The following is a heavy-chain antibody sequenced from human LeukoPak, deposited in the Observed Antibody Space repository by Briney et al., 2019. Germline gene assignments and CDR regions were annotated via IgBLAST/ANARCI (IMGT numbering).Heavy chain of an antibody. CDR3: ARARTYCNSTSCYYYYYMDV. V-gene: IGHV4-4*09. CDR1: DGPFSTYY. J-gene: IGHJ6*03. CDR2: IYTTGYT. Sequence: SETLSLTCKVSDGPFSTYYWSWIRQPPGKGLEWIGYIYTTGYTKYNPSLKSRVTISVDTSKNQFSLKLRSVTAADTAVYYCARARTYCNSTSCYYYYYMDVWGKGTTVVVSS. D-gene: IGHD2-2*01.